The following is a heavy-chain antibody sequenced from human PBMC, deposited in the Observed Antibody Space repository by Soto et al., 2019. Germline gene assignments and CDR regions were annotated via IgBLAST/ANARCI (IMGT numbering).Heavy chain of an antibody. CDR3: ASTTVVAATFDF. CDR1: VFAFRSYN. J-gene: IGHJ4*02. D-gene: IGHD2-15*01. CDR2: ISSGSSNI. Sequence: WWSLRLSCSASVFAFRSYNMNWVRQAPGKGLEWVASISSGSSNIYYADSVKGRFTISRDNAKNSLYLQMDSLRAEDSAVYYCASTTVVAATFDFWGQGTLVTVSS. V-gene: IGHV3-21*01.